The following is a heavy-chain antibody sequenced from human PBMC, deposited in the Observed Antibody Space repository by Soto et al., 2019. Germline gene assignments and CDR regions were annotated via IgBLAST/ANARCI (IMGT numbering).Heavy chain of an antibody. CDR1: GFTVSSNY. Sequence: GGSLRLSCAASGFTVSSNYMSWVRQAPGKGLEWVSVIYSGGSTYYADSVKGRFTISRDNSKNTLYLQMNSLRAEDTAVYYCAREGGGVVAARSYWGQGTLVTVSS. V-gene: IGHV3-66*01. CDR2: IYSGGST. J-gene: IGHJ4*02. CDR3: AREGGGVVAARSY. D-gene: IGHD2-15*01.